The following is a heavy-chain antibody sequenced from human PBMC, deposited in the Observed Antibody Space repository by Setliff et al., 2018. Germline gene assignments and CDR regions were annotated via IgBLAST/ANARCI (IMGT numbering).Heavy chain of an antibody. D-gene: IGHD3-10*01. Sequence: GGSLRLSCTASGLSYTNDWVSWVRQAPGKGLEWLASINPHGSEKYYADSVEGRFTISRDNAKNSLSLQMNNLRTEDTAVYYCFGAGTCSHWGQGTLVTV. CDR1: GLSYTNDW. V-gene: IGHV3-7*01. J-gene: IGHJ4*02. CDR3: FGAGTCSH. CDR2: INPHGSEK.